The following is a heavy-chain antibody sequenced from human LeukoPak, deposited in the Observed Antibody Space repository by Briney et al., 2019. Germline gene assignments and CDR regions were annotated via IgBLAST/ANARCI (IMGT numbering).Heavy chain of an antibody. CDR3: ARGRSEEGGVDY. J-gene: IGHJ4*02. CDR2: IYYSGST. Sequence: SETLSLTCTVSGGSINTYYWNWIRQPPGKGLEWIGYIYYSGSTNYNPSLKSRVTISLDTSKNQFSLRLSSVTAADTAVYYCARGRSEEGGVDYWGQGTLVTVSS. CDR1: GGSINTYY. D-gene: IGHD1-26*01. V-gene: IGHV4-59*01.